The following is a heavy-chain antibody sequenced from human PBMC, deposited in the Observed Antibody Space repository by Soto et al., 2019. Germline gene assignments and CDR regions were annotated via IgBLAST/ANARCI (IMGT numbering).Heavy chain of an antibody. J-gene: IGHJ4*02. Sequence: QITLKESGPTLVKPTQTLTLTCTFSGFSLSTSGVGVGWIRQPPGKALEWLALIYWDDDKRYSPSLKSRLTITKDTSKNQVVLTMTNMDPVDTATYYCAHSGDCTNGVCYQIDYWGQGTLVTVSS. CDR3: AHSGDCTNGVCYQIDY. CDR1: GFSLSTSGVG. D-gene: IGHD2-8*01. V-gene: IGHV2-5*02. CDR2: IYWDDDK.